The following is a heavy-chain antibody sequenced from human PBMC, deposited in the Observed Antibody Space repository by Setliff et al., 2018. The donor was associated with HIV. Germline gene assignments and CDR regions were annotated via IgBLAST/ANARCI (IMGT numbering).Heavy chain of an antibody. CDR1: GNTVTDKW. CDR3: ARSMGFKATTRLDF. CDR2: IYPGDSDT. J-gene: IGHJ4*02. V-gene: IGHV5-51*01. D-gene: IGHD3-10*01. Sequence: GESLKISCQASGNTVTDKWIAWVRQMPGKGLEWMGIIYPGDSDTRYSPSFQGQVTISADKSISTAYLQWSSLKASDTAMYYCARSMGFKATTRLDFWGPGTLVTVSS.